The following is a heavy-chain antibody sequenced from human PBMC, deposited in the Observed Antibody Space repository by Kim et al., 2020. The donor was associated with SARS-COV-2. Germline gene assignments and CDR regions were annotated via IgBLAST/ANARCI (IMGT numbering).Heavy chain of an antibody. V-gene: IGHV4-34*01. J-gene: IGHJ4*02. CDR3: ARGGERGATGEFVY. Sequence: SETLSLTCAVYGGSFSGYYWSWIRQPPGKGLEWIGEINHSGSTNYNTSLKSRVTISVDTSKNQFSLKLSSVTAADTAVYYCARGGERGATGEFVYWGQGTLVTVSS. CDR2: INHSGST. D-gene: IGHD1-26*01. CDR1: GGSFSGYY.